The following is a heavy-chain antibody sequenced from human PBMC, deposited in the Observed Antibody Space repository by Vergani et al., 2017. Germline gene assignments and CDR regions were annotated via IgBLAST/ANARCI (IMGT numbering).Heavy chain of an antibody. CDR1: GGSISSGGYS. Sequence: QVQLQESGPGLVKPSGTLSLTCAVSGGSISSGGYSWSWIRQPPGKGLEWIGYIYHSGSTYYNPSLKSRVTISVDRSKNQFSLKLSSVTAADTAVYYCARFSPPPENWFDPWGQGTLVTVSS. CDR2: IYHSGST. CDR3: ARFSPPPENWFDP. J-gene: IGHJ5*02. V-gene: IGHV4-30-2*01.